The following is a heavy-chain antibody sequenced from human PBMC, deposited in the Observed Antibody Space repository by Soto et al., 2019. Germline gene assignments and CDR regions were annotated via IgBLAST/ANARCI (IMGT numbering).Heavy chain of an antibody. CDR2: ISYDGSNK. CDR1: GFSLSSYA. D-gene: IGHD3-3*01. V-gene: IGHV3-30-3*01. Sequence: QVQLMESGGGVVQSGRSLRLSCAASGFSLSSYAMHWVRQAPGKGLEWVAVISYDGSNKYYADSVKGRFTISRDNSKNTLFLQMNSLRAEDTAVFYCARDSFPTTTKGLGVYLYYGVDVWGQGTTVTVSS. CDR3: ARDSFPTTTKGLGVYLYYGVDV. J-gene: IGHJ6*02.